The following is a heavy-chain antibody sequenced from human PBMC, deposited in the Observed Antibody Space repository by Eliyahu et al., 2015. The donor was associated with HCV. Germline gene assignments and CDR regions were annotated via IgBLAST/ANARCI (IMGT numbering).Heavy chain of an antibody. CDR1: XFTFSTYA. Sequence: EVQLLESGGGLVQPGGSLXLSCAASXFTFSTYAXSXVRQAPGKGLEWXSGIRGSDXSTHYADSVKGRFTISRDSSKNTLYLQMSNLGAEDTAVYYCARANTYEHSSGWINWFDPWGLGTQVTVSS. CDR3: ARANTYEHSSGWINWFDP. V-gene: IGHV3-23*01. J-gene: IGHJ5*02. D-gene: IGHD6-19*01. CDR2: IRGSDXST.